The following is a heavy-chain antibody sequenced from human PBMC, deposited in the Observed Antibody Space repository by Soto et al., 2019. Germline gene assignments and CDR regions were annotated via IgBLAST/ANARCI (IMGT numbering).Heavy chain of an antibody. D-gene: IGHD6-13*01. CDR3: ARTAAGTSYYYYYYMDV. V-gene: IGHV4-39*01. CDR2: IYYSGST. J-gene: IGHJ6*03. CDR1: GGSISSSSYY. Sequence: QLQLQESGPGLVKPSETLSLTCTVSGGSISSSSYYWGWIRQPPGKGLEWIGSIYYSGSTYYNPSLNSRVTISVDTSKNQFSLKLSSVTAADTAVYYCARTAAGTSYYYYYYMDVWGKGTTVTVSS.